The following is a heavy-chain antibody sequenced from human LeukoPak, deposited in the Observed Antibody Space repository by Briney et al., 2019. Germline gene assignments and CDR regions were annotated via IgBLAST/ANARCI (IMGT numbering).Heavy chain of an antibody. CDR3: AMTAYCGGDCYSLDY. CDR1: GGSFSGYY. CDR2: INHSGST. V-gene: IGHV4-34*01. Sequence: SETLSLTCAVYGGSFSGYYWSWIRQPPGKGLEWIGEINHSGSTNYNPSLKSRVTISVDKSKNQFSLKLSSVTAADTAVYYCAMTAYCGGDCYSLDYWGQGTLVTVSS. J-gene: IGHJ4*02. D-gene: IGHD2-21*02.